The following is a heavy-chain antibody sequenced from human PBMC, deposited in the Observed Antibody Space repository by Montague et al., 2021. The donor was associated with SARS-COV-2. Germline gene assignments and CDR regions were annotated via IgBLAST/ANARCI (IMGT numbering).Heavy chain of an antibody. Sequence: SETLSLTCTVSGASVASGNFYWSWIRQPPGKGLECIGYMYSTGHXXYNPSLESRVTMPVDPSKNQFSLTLTSVTAADTAVYYCARSRANVPSRPGFDYWGQGALVTVSS. CDR2: MYSTGHX. D-gene: IGHD6-6*01. CDR1: GASVASGNFY. J-gene: IGHJ4*02. V-gene: IGHV4-61*01. CDR3: ARSRANVPSRPGFDY.